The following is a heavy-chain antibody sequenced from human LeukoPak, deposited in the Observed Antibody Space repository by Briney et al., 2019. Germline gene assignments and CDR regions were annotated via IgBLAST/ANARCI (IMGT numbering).Heavy chain of an antibody. D-gene: IGHD3-9*01. CDR2: IYPGNSDT. J-gene: IGHJ3*02. Sequence: GESLKISCTGSRYSFTSYWIGWVRQMPGKGLEWMGIIYPGNSDTRYSPSFQGQVTISPDKSISTAYLQWSSLKASDTAMYYCARHIRYHDILTGYSRSDDPAFDIWGQGTMVTVSA. CDR1: RYSFTSYW. V-gene: IGHV5-51*01. CDR3: ARHIRYHDILTGYSRSDDPAFDI.